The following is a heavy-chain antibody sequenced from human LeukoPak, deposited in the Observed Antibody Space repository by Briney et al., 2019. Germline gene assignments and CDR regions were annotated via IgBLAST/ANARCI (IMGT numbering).Heavy chain of an antibody. V-gene: IGHV4-4*07. CDR2: IHTSGST. CDR1: GGSISSYY. CDR3: AREDSSGGYRGYYYYMDV. J-gene: IGHJ6*03. D-gene: IGHD6-13*01. Sequence: SETLSLTCTVSGGSISSYYWSWIRQPAGKGLEWIGRIHTSGSTNYNPSLKSRVTMSVDTSKNQFSLKLSSVTAADTAVYYCAREDSSGGYRGYYYYMDVWGKGTTVTVSS.